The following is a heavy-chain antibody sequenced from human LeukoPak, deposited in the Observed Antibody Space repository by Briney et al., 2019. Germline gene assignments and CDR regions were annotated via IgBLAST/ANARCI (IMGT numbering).Heavy chain of an antibody. V-gene: IGHV1-8*01. J-gene: IGHJ6*03. CDR3: ARDVVVVVGASRSNFYFYMDV. CDR1: GYTFTSYD. CDR2: MNPNSGNT. D-gene: IGHD2-15*01. Sequence: ASVKVSCKASGYTFTSYDINWVRQATGQGLEWMGWMNPNSGNTGYAQKFQGRVTMTRDTSITTAYMELSSLRSDDTAIYYCARDVVVVVGASRSNFYFYMDVWGKGTTVTVSS.